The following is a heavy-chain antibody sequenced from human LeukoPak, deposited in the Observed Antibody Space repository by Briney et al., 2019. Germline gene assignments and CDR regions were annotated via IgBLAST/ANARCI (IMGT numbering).Heavy chain of an antibody. J-gene: IGHJ4*02. CDR1: GYXFTGYY. Sequence: ASVKVSCKASGYXFTGYYFHWVRQAPGQGLEWMGRSNPTSGSTNYAQKFQGRVTMTRDTSISTACMELSRLRSDDTAVYYCARGPGGGYDWLGYWGQGTLVTVSS. CDR2: SNPTSGST. CDR3: ARGPGGGYDWLGY. V-gene: IGHV1-2*06. D-gene: IGHD5-12*01.